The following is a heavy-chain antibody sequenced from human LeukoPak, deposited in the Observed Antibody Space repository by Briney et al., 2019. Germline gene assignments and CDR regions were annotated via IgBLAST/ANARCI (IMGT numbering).Heavy chain of an antibody. D-gene: IGHD3-16*01. V-gene: IGHV4-4*07. CDR1: GGSISSYY. CDR2: ICTSGST. J-gene: IGHJ4*02. Sequence: PSETLSLTCTVSGGSISSYYWSWIRQPPGKGLEWIGRICTSGSTNYNPSLKSRVTMSVDTSKNQFSLKLSSVTAADTAGYYCAGYDRSGNCYDYWGQGTLVTVSS. CDR3: AGYDRSGNCYDY.